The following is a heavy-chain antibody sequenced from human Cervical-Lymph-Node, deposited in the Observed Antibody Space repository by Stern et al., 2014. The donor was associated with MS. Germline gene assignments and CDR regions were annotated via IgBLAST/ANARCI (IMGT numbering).Heavy chain of an antibody. CDR2: INPSGGNT. V-gene: IGHV1-46*03. CDR3: ARGVAGTPFRFDP. J-gene: IGHJ5*02. Sequence: QLVQSGAEVKKPGASVKVSCKTSGYIFTNYYVHWMRQAPGQGLEWMGVINPSGGNTNYAQRFQGRVTMTRDTSTTTVYVELSSLRSEDTAVYFCARGVAGTPFRFDPWGQGTLVTVSS. CDR1: GYIFTNYY. D-gene: IGHD2-15*01.